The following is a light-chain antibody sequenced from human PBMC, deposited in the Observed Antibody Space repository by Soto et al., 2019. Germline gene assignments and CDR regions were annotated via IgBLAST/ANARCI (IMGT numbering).Light chain of an antibody. V-gene: IGLV2-14*01. CDR3: SSYTSRSPRV. CDR1: SSDVGGYNY. CDR2: EVS. Sequence: QSALTQPASVSGSPGQSITISCTGTSSDVGGYNYVSWYQQHPGKAPKLMIYEVSNRPSGVSNRFSGSKSGNTVSLTISGLQAEDEADYYCSSYTSRSPRVFGGGTKLTVL. J-gene: IGLJ3*02.